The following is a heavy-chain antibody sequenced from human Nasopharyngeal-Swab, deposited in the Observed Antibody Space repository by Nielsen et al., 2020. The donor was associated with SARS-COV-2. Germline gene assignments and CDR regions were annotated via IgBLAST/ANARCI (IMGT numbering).Heavy chain of an antibody. CDR3: AKDRITMIVEPDY. D-gene: IGHD3-22*01. V-gene: IGHV3-30*18. CDR2: ISYDGSNK. J-gene: IGHJ4*02. Sequence: VRQAPGKGLEWVAVISYDGSNKYYADSVKGRFTISRDNSKNTLYLQMNSLRAEDTAVYYCAKDRITMIVEPDYWGQGTLVTVSS.